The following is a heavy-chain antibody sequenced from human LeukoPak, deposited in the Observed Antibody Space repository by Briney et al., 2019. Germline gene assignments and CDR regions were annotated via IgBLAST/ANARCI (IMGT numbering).Heavy chain of an antibody. CDR1: GYTFTSYG. J-gene: IGHJ3*02. D-gene: IGHD6-13*01. V-gene: IGHV1-18*01. Sequence: EASVKVSCKASGYTFTSYGISWVRQAPGQGLEWMGWISAYNGNTNYAQKLQGRVTMTTDTSTSTAYMELRSLRSDDTAVYYCARTDAAADFNAFDIWGQGTMVTVSS. CDR3: ARTDAAADFNAFDI. CDR2: ISAYNGNT.